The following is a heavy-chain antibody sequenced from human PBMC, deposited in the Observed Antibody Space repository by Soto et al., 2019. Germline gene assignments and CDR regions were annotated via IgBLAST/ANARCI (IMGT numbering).Heavy chain of an antibody. CDR3: AKEGYCSGVTCYRVLDF. CDR1: GFTFSSYA. V-gene: IGHV3-23*01. CDR2: ISGSGGST. Sequence: GGSLRLSCAASGFTFSSYALSWVRQAAGKGLEWVSAISGSGGSTYYADSVKGRFTISRDNSKNTLYLQMNSLRAEDTAVYFCAKEGYCSGVTCYRVLDFWGQGTLVTVSS. D-gene: IGHD2-15*01. J-gene: IGHJ4*02.